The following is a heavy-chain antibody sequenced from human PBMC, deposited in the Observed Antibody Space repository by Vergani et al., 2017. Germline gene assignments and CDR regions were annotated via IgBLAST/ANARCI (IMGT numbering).Heavy chain of an antibody. J-gene: IGHJ6*02. Sequence: VQLVESGGGVVQPGRSLRLSCAASGFTFSSYGMHWVRQAPGKGLEGVAVISYDGSNKYYADSVKGRFTISRDNSKNPLYLQMNSLRAEDTAVYYCAKXPGCSSTSCYAYYYYYYGMDVWGQGTTVTVSS. D-gene: IGHD2-2*01. CDR2: ISYDGSNK. CDR3: AKXPGCSSTSCYAYYYYYYGMDV. CDR1: GFTFSSYG. V-gene: IGHV3-30*18.